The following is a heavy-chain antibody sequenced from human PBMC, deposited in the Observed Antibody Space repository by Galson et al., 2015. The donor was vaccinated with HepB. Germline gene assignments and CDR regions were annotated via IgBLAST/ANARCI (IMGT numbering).Heavy chain of an antibody. CDR2: ISWDGGST. J-gene: IGHJ4*02. D-gene: IGHD6-13*01. Sequence: SLRLSCAASGFTFDDYTMHWVRQAPGKGLEWVSLISWDGGSTYYADSVKGRFTISRDNSKNSLYLQMNSLRTEDTALYYCATIAAAGNYYFDYWGQGTLVTVS. CDR3: ATIAAAGNYYFDY. V-gene: IGHV3-43*01. CDR1: GFTFDDYT.